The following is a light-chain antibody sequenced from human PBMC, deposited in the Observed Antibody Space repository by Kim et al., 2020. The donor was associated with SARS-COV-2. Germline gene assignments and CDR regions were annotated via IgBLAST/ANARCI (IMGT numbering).Light chain of an antibody. V-gene: IGKV1-9*01. CDR1: QGISTY. CDR2: AAS. CDR3: QHLNSHPRGLT. Sequence: IQLTQSPSSLAASVGDRVTITCRASQGISTYLAWYQQVPGKAPKLLIYAASALQVGVPSRFSGSGSGTDFALSISSLQPEDFATYYCQHLNSHPRGLTFGGGTKLEI. J-gene: IGKJ4*01.